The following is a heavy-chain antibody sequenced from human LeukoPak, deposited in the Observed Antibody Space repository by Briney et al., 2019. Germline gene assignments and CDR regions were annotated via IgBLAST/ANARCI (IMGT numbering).Heavy chain of an antibody. D-gene: IGHD3-22*01. V-gene: IGHV3-53*01. Sequence: GGSLRLTCAASGFTVSSNYMNWVRQAPGKGLEWVSVIYSGGSTYYADSVKGRFTISRDNSKNTLYLQMNSLRAEDTAVYYCAGTYYYDKGAFDIWGQGTMVTVSS. CDR1: GFTVSSNY. CDR3: AGTYYYDKGAFDI. J-gene: IGHJ3*02. CDR2: IYSGGST.